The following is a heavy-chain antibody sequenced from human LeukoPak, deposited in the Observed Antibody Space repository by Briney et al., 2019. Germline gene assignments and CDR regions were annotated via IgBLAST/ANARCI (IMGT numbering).Heavy chain of an antibody. CDR3: ARGRSSWYRAFDI. J-gene: IGHJ3*02. D-gene: IGHD6-13*01. CDR1: GGTFSSYA. CDR2: IIPIFGTA. V-gene: IGHV1-69*05. Sequence: AASVKVSCKASGGTFSSYAISWVRQAPGQGLEWMGGIIPIFGTANYAQKFQGRVTITTDESTSTAYMELSSLRSEDTAVYYCARGRSSWYRAFDIWGQGTMVTVSS.